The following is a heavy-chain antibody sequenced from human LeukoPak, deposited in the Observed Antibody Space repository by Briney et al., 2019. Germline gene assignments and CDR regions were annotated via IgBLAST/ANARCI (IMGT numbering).Heavy chain of an antibody. Sequence: GSLRLSCAASGFTFSSYTMNWVRQAPGKGLEWVSSISGSSTYKYYADSMKGRFTISRDNAKNSLFLQIDSLRAEDTAVYYCATALIWGQGTLVTVSS. V-gene: IGHV3-21*01. CDR1: GFTFSSYT. CDR2: ISGSSTYK. J-gene: IGHJ4*02. CDR3: ATALI. D-gene: IGHD3-16*01.